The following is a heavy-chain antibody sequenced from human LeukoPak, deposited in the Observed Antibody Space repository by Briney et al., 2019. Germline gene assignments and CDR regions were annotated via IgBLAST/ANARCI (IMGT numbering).Heavy chain of an antibody. Sequence: SETLSLTCTVSGGSITSGDYYWSWIRQPPGKGLEWIGYIYHSGSTYYNPSLKSRVTISVDRSKNQFSLKLSSVTAADTAVYYCATTRLENCSTTSCYTVGLDYWGQGTLVTVSS. D-gene: IGHD2-2*02. J-gene: IGHJ4*02. V-gene: IGHV4-30-2*01. CDR3: ATTRLENCSTTSCYTVGLDY. CDR2: IYHSGST. CDR1: GGSITSGDYY.